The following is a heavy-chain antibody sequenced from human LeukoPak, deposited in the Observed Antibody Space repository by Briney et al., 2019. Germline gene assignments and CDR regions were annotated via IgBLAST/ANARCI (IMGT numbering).Heavy chain of an antibody. Sequence: ASVKVSCKTSGYSFTDYIIAWVRQAPGQGLEWLGWIGTYDGHTSYAQKVQGRVTMTTDTSATTAYLELRSQTSDDTALYYCARLMDNNYDGSAFDYWGQGTLVTVSS. CDR2: IGTYDGHT. V-gene: IGHV1-18*01. CDR1: GYSFTDYI. D-gene: IGHD3-22*01. J-gene: IGHJ4*02. CDR3: ARLMDNNYDGSAFDY.